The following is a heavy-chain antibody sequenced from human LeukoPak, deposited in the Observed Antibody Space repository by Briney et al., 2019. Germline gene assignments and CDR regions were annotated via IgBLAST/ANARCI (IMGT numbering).Heavy chain of an antibody. CDR2: IRSKTYGGTT. V-gene: IGHV3-49*03. CDR1: GYAFGDYA. D-gene: IGHD3-9*01. J-gene: IGHJ5*02. CDR3: TTDQYYDILTGHP. Sequence: GGSLRLSCTASGYAFGDYALSWFRQAPGKGLEWVSFIRSKTYGGTTHYAASVQGRFNISRDDSKGIAFLQMNSLKIEDTAVYYCTTDQYYDILTGHPWGQGTLVTVSS.